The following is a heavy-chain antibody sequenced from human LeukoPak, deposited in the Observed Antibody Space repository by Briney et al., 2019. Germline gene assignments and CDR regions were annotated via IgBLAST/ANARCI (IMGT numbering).Heavy chain of an antibody. CDR1: GYAFTSYG. D-gene: IGHD1-26*01. Sequence: ASVKVSCKASGYAFTSYGISWVRQAPGQGLEWMGWISAYNGNTNYAQKLQGRVTMTTDTSTSTAYMGLRSLRSDDTAVYYCARGSRSGSYFMVDYWGQGTLVTVSS. CDR2: ISAYNGNT. J-gene: IGHJ4*02. V-gene: IGHV1-18*01. CDR3: ARGSRSGSYFMVDY.